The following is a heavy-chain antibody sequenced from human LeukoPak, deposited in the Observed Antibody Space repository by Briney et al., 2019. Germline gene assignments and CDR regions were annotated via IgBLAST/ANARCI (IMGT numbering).Heavy chain of an antibody. CDR2: IIPILGIA. D-gene: IGHD3-22*01. Sequence: ASVKVSCKASGGTFSSYAISWVRQAPGQGLEWMGRIIPILGIANYAQKFQGRVTMTTDTSTSTAYMELRSLRSDDTAVYYCARVYDSSGNDYWGQGTLVTVSS. CDR1: GGTFSSYA. CDR3: ARVYDSSGNDY. V-gene: IGHV1-69*04. J-gene: IGHJ4*02.